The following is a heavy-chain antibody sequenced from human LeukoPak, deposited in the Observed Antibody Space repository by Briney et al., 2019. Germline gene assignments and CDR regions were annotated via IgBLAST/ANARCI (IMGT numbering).Heavy chain of an antibody. J-gene: IGHJ5*02. CDR2: IYYSGTT. Sequence: SETLSLTCTVSGGSISSGGYYWSWIRQHPGKGLEWIGYIYYSGTTYYNPSLKSRVTISVDTSENQFSLRLSSVTAADTAVYYCARGPNRIAVTGPNWLDPWGQGTLVTVSS. CDR3: ARGPNRIAVTGPNWLDP. CDR1: GGSISSGGYY. V-gene: IGHV4-31*03. D-gene: IGHD6-19*01.